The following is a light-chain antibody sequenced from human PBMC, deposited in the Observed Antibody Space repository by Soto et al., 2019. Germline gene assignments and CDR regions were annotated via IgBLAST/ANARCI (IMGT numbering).Light chain of an antibody. V-gene: IGLV2-14*03. J-gene: IGLJ2*01. CDR3: SSYGASSTL. CDR2: DVT. Sequence: ALTQPASVSGSPGQSITISCTGSSSDIGGYNYVSWYQQHPGKAPKLLIYDVTYRPSGISDRFSGSKSGNTASLTISGLQPDDEADYYCSSYGASSTLFGGGTQLTVL. CDR1: SSDIGGYNY.